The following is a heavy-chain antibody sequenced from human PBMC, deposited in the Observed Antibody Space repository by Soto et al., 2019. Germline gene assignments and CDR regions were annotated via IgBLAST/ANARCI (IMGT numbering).Heavy chain of an antibody. D-gene: IGHD5-12*01. CDR3: AKDPAGGYDYVYYFDY. CDR2: ISGSGGST. J-gene: IGHJ4*02. CDR1: GFTFSRYA. Sequence: GGSLRLSCAASGFTFSRYAMSWVRQAPGKGLEWVSAISGSGGSTYYADSVKGRFTISRDNSKNTVYLQMNSPRAEDTAVYYCAKDPAGGYDYVYYFDYWGQGTLVTVSS. V-gene: IGHV3-23*01.